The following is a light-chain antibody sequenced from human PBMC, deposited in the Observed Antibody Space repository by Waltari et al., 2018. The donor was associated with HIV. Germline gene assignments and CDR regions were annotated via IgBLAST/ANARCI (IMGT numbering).Light chain of an antibody. CDR1: RLRSYY. CDR3: NSRDSSGNHV. V-gene: IGLV3-19*01. CDR2: GKN. Sequence: SSELTQDPAVSAALGQTVRITCQGDRLRSYYASWYQQKPGQAPVLVIYGKNNRPSGIPDRFSGSSSGSTASLTITGAQAEDEADYYCNSRDSSGNHVFGTGTKVTVL. J-gene: IGLJ1*01.